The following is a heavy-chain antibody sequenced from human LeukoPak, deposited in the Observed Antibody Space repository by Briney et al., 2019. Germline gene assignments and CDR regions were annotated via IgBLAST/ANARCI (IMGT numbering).Heavy chain of an antibody. V-gene: IGHV3-21*01. J-gene: IGHJ4*02. CDR3: ARDSRSSSWEFDY. Sequence: GGSLRLSCAASGFTFSSYSMNWVRQAPGKGLEWVSSISSSSSYIYYADSVKGRFTISRDNAKNSLYLQMNSLRAEDTAVYYCARDSRSSSWEFDYWGQGTLVTVSP. CDR1: GFTFSSYS. D-gene: IGHD6-13*01. CDR2: ISSSSSYI.